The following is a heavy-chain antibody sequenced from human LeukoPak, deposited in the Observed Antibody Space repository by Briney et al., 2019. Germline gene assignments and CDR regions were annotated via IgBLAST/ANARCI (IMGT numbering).Heavy chain of an antibody. V-gene: IGHV3-11*04. D-gene: IGHD2-15*01. Sequence: PSETLSLTCTVSGGSISSSSYYWGWIRQPPGKGLEWVSFISSSSITIYYADSVKGRFTISRDNAEKSLYLQMNSLGAEDTAVYYCARDRGGSYSAIDYWGQGTLVTVSS. CDR1: GGSISSSSYY. CDR3: ARDRGGSYSAIDY. CDR2: ISSSSITI. J-gene: IGHJ4*02.